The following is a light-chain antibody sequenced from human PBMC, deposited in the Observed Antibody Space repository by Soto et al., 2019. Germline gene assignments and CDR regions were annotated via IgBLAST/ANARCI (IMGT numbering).Light chain of an antibody. CDR2: GAS. V-gene: IGKV3-15*01. J-gene: IGKJ2*01. CDR1: QSVSSN. Sequence: GMTQSPATLSVSPGERAILSCRASQSVSSNLAWYQQKPGQAPSLLIYGASTRATGTPARFSGSGSGTEFTLAISSLQSEDFAVYYCEQYNNWPPYTLGQGTKLEIK. CDR3: EQYNNWPPYT.